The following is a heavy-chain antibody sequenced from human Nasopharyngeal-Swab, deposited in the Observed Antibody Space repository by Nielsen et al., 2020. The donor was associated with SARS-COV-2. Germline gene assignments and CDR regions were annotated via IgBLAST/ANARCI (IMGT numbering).Heavy chain of an antibody. CDR3: AGGGYCSGGSCYSFDAFDI. Sequence: ASVKVSCKASGYTFTGHYMHWVRQAPGQGLEWMGRINPNSGGTNYAQKFQGRVTMTRDTSISTAYMELSRLRSDDTAVYYCAGGGYCSGGSCYSFDAFDIWGQGTMVTVSS. CDR1: GYTFTGHY. D-gene: IGHD2-15*01. J-gene: IGHJ3*02. CDR2: INPNSGGT. V-gene: IGHV1-2*06.